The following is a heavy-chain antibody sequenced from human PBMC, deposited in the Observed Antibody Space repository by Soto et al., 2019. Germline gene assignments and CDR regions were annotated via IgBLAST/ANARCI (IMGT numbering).Heavy chain of an antibody. D-gene: IGHD2-15*01. J-gene: IGHJ4*02. CDR2: IYHSGST. V-gene: IGHV4-30-2*01. Sequence: QLQPQESGSGLVKPSQTLSLTGAASVGSISSGGYSWSWIRQPPGKGLEWIGYIYHSGSTYYNPSLKSGVTISVDRSKNQFSLKLSSVTAADTAVYYCARGQVVAAQHWGQGTLVTVSS. CDR3: ARGQVVAAQH. CDR1: VGSISSGGYS.